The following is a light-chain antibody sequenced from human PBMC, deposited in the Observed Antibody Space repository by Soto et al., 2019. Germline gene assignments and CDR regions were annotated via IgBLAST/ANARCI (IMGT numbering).Light chain of an antibody. CDR3: QQAYSVLDV. CDR2: GGS. Sequence: DIQMTQSPLSLSASIGDRVTITCRASENINTYLNWYQQKPGKAPKLLIYGGSTLQNGVPSRFSGSGAESEFHLTITNLQPEDCGNYYCQQAYSVLDVFGQGTHVEMK. V-gene: IGKV1-39*01. CDR1: ENINTY. J-gene: IGKJ2*01.